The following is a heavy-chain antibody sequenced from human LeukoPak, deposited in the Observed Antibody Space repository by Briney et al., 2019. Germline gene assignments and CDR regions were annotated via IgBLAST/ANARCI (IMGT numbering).Heavy chain of an antibody. Sequence: PGGSLRLSCAASGFTFSSYAMHWVRQAPGKGLEGVAVMSYDVSNKYYADSVKGRFTISRDNSKNTLYLQMNSLRAEDTAVYYCARDGRRYSSGWYPTLYYFDYWGQGTLVTVSS. CDR1: GFTFSSYA. CDR3: ARDGRRYSSGWYPTLYYFDY. D-gene: IGHD6-19*01. V-gene: IGHV3-30*04. J-gene: IGHJ4*02. CDR2: MSYDVSNK.